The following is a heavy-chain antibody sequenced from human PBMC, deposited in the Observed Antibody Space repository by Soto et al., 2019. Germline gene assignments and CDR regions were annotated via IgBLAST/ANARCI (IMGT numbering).Heavy chain of an antibody. CDR1: GFTFSSYA. CDR3: AKDPLYCSGGSCPTAYFDY. D-gene: IGHD2-15*01. J-gene: IGHJ4*02. Sequence: EVQLLESGGGLVQPGGSLRLSCAASGFTFSSYAMSWVRQAPGKGLEWVSAISGSGGSTYYADSVKGRFTISRDNSKNTLYLQMNRLRAEDTAVYYCAKDPLYCSGGSCPTAYFDYWGQGTLVTVSS. V-gene: IGHV3-23*01. CDR2: ISGSGGST.